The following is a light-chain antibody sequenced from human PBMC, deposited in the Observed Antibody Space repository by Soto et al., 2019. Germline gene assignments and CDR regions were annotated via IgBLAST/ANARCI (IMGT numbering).Light chain of an antibody. CDR3: SSYTGSNEV. CDR2: EVS. V-gene: IGLV2-8*01. Sequence: QSLLAHPPSASVSPGQSVTISCTETTSDIGGNNHVSWYQQHPGKAPKVMIYEVSKRPSGVPDRFSGSKSGNTASLTVSGLQAEDEADYYCSSYTGSNEVFGTGTKVTVL. J-gene: IGLJ1*01. CDR1: TSDIGGNNH.